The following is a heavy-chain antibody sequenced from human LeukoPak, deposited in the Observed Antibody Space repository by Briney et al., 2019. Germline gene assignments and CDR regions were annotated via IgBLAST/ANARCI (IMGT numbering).Heavy chain of an antibody. CDR1: GDSVSSNSAA. Sequence: SQTLSLTCAISGDSVSSNSAAWNWIRQSPSRGLEWLGRTYYRSKWYNDYAVSVKSRITINPDTSKNQFSLQLNSVTPEDTAVYYCARDSAIGYSSGWYPSWFDPWGQGTLVTVSS. J-gene: IGHJ5*02. CDR2: TYYRSKWYN. D-gene: IGHD6-19*01. V-gene: IGHV6-1*01. CDR3: ARDSAIGYSSGWYPSWFDP.